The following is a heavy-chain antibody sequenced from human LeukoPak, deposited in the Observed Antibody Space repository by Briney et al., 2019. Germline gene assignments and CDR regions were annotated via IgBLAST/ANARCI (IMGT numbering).Heavy chain of an antibody. CDR1: GFTFDDYA. J-gene: IGHJ4*02. CDR2: ISWNSGSI. D-gene: IGHD6-19*01. Sequence: GRSLRLSCAASGFTFDDYAMHWVRQAPGKGLKCVSGISWNSGSIGYADSVKGRFTISRDNAKNSLYLQMNSLRAEDTALYYCAKGNGSYSSGFDYWGQGTLVTVSS. CDR3: AKGNGSYSSGFDY. V-gene: IGHV3-9*01.